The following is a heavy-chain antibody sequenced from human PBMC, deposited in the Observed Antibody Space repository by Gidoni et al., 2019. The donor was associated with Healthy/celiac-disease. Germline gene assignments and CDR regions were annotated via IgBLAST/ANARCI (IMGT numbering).Heavy chain of an antibody. Sequence: EVQLWESGGGLVQPGGSLRLSCAASGFTFGSYAMSWVRQAPGKGLEWVSAISGSGGSTYYADSVKGRFTISRDNSKNTLYLQMNSLRAEDTAVYYCAKGSTYPPYLYYYGMDVWGQGTTVTVSS. CDR3: AKGSTYPPYLYYYGMDV. V-gene: IGHV3-23*01. J-gene: IGHJ6*02. CDR2: ISGSGGST. CDR1: GFTFGSYA.